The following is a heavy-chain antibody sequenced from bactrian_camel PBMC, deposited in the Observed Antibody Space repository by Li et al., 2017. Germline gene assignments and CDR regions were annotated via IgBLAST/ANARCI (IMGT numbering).Heavy chain of an antibody. CDR1: GFTFSDYA. CDR3: VNGASDVGYNY. Sequence: VQLVESGGGLEQPGGSLRLSCAASGFTFSDYAMTWVRQAPGKGLEWVSCTNSDGGSTYYADSVKGRFTISQDNAKNTVYLQLNSTKTEDTAMYYCVNGASDVGYNYWGQGTQVTVS. D-gene: IGHD3*01. CDR2: TNSDGGST. V-gene: IGHV3S40*01. J-gene: IGHJ4*01.